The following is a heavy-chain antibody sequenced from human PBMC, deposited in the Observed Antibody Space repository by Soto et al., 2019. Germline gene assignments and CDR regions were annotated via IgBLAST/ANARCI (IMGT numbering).Heavy chain of an antibody. V-gene: IGHV1-3*01. CDR1: GFTFTDNL. J-gene: IGHJ3*01. CDR2: INLDTGNT. Sequence: QAQLVQSGAELKKPGASVNISCTASGFTFTDNLINWVRQAPGQGLEWMGWINLDTGNTRYSETFQGRVTISRHSSASIAYLELSGLKNEDTALYFCERDMQSVGSRANDAFEVWGQETMITVSS. CDR3: ERDMQSVGSRANDAFEV. D-gene: IGHD6-25*01.